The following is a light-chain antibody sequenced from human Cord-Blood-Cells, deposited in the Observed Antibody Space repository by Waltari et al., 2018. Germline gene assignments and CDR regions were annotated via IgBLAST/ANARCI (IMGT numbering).Light chain of an antibody. CDR3: QQSYRTPLT. J-gene: IGKJ4*01. CDR2: AAS. Sequence: DIQMTQSPSSLSASVGDRVTITCRASQGISSYLNWYQQKPGKAPKLLIYAASSLQSGVPARFSGSRSGTDFTLTISSLQPEDFATYYCQQSYRTPLTFGGGTKVEIK. V-gene: IGKV1-39*01. CDR1: QGISSY.